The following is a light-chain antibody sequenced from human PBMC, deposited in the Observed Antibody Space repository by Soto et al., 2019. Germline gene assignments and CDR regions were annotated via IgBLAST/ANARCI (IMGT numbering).Light chain of an antibody. J-gene: IGLJ1*01. V-gene: IGLV2-14*01. CDR2: DVS. CDR3: SSFTGTSYV. Sequence: QSALTQPASVSVSPGQSITISCTGCSSDFGGNNYVSWYQQYPGKAPKLMVCDVSNRPSGVSNRFSGSKSGNTASLTISGLQAEDEADYYCSSFTGTSYVFGTGTKVTVL. CDR1: SSDFGGNNY.